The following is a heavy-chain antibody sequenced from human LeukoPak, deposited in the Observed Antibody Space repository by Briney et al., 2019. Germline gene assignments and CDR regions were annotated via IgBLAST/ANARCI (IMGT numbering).Heavy chain of an antibody. Sequence: PGRSLRLSCAASGFTFDDYAMHWVRQAPGKGLEWVSGISWNSGSIVYADSVKGRFTISRDNAKNSLYLQTNSLRAEDTALYYCAKVKYSSGWSSAFDIWGQGTMVTVSS. CDR2: ISWNSGSI. CDR1: GFTFDDYA. V-gene: IGHV3-9*01. CDR3: AKVKYSSGWSSAFDI. D-gene: IGHD6-19*01. J-gene: IGHJ3*02.